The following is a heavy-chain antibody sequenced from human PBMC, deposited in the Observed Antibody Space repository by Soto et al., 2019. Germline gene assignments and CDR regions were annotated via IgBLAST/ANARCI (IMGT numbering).Heavy chain of an antibody. J-gene: IGHJ4*02. CDR2: IYYSGST. V-gene: IGHV4-31*03. D-gene: IGHD1-26*01. CDR1: GGSISGGVYY. CDR3: ARGSGWADFDF. Sequence: ASETLSLTCSVSGGSISGGVYYWSWIRQHPGKGLEWIGYIYYSGSTYYNPSLKSRLTISVDTSKNQFSLKLSSVTAADTTVYYCARGSGWADFDFWGQGTLVTVSS.